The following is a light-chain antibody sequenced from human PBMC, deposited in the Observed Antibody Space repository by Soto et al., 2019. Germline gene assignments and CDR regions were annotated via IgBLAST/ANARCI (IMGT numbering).Light chain of an antibody. J-gene: IGLJ7*01. CDR2: GNS. CDR1: SSNIGAGYD. CDR3: QSYDSSLSGAV. V-gene: IGLV1-40*01. Sequence: QSVLTQPPSVSGAPGQRVTISCTWSSSNIGAGYDVHWYQQLPGTAPKLLIYGNSNRPSGVPDRFSGSKSDTSASLAITGLQAEDGADYYCQSYDSSLSGAVFGGGTQLTVL.